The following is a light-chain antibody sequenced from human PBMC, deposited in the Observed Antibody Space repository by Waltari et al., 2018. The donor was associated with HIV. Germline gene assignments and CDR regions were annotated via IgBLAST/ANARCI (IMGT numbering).Light chain of an antibody. J-gene: IGKJ1*01. CDR1: QNIFYTSNNKSH. Sequence: DIVMTQSPDSLTVPLAERATLNCTSRQNIFYTSNNKSHLAWYHHKAAQSPKLLISWASSRESGVPDRFSGSGSGTNFRLTISSLETADVAIYYCQQYYSAPQTFGRGTRVEIK. CDR2: WAS. V-gene: IGKV4-1*01. CDR3: QQYYSAPQT.